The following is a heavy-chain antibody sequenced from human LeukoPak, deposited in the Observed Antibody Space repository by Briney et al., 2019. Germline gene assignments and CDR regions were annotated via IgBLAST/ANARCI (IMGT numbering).Heavy chain of an antibody. D-gene: IGHD3-10*01. CDR2: IWFDESSQ. CDR1: GFSFSDSG. Sequence: GRSLTLSCAASGFSFSDSGMHWVRQAPGRGPEYVAGIWFDESSQRYADSVEGRFTISRDNSKNTVFLQMRSVRVEDTAVYFCARAGRGRDTSHYYFDSWGRGTQVSVSS. CDR3: ARAGRGRDTSHYYFDS. V-gene: IGHV3-33*08. J-gene: IGHJ4*02.